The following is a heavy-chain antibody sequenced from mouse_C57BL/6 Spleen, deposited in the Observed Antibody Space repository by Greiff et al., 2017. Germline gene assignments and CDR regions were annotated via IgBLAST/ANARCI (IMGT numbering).Heavy chain of an antibody. J-gene: IGHJ1*03. CDR1: GYTFTSYW. CDR2: IDPSDSYT. V-gene: IGHV1-69*01. Sequence: VQLQQPGAELVMPGASVKLSCKASGYTFTSYWMHWVKQRPGQGLEWIGEIDPSDSYTNYNQKFKGKSTLTVDKSSSTAYMQLSSLTSEDSAVYYCARRGGPWYFDVWGTGTTVTVSS. CDR3: ARRGGPWYFDV.